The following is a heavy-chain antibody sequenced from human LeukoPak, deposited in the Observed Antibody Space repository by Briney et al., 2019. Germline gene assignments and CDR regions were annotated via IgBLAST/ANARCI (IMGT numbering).Heavy chain of an antibody. Sequence: SETLSLTCSVYGESFSGYYCTWIRQPPGKGLEWIGEINHSGSTNYNPSLKSRVTISVDTSKNQFSLKLSSVTAANTAVYYCARERRIVVVPAAYYMDVWGKGTTVTVSS. CDR3: ARERRIVVVPAAYYMDV. J-gene: IGHJ6*03. CDR2: INHSGST. CDR1: GESFSGYY. V-gene: IGHV4-34*01. D-gene: IGHD2-2*01.